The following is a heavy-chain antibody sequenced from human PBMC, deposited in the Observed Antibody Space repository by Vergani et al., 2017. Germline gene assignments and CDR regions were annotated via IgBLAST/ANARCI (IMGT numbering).Heavy chain of an antibody. J-gene: IGHJ5*02. CDR1: GYTFTSYA. D-gene: IGHD3-9*01. CDR3: AVDNEPLNEKVYDILTGYPSSGWFDP. CDR2: INTKTGNP. V-gene: IGHV7-4-1*02. Sequence: QVQLVHSGSELKKPRASVKVSCKASGYTFTSYAMNWVRQAPGQGLEWMGWINTKTGNPTYAQGFTGRFVFSLDTSVSTAYLQMSSLKAEDTAVYYCAVDNEPLNEKVYDILTGYPSSGWFDPWGQGTLVTVSS.